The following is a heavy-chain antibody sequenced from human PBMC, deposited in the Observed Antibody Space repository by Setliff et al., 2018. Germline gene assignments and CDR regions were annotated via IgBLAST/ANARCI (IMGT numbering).Heavy chain of an antibody. J-gene: IGHJ5*02. CDR1: GGSISTGNYY. Sequence: SETLSLTCTVSGGSISTGNYYWSWIRQHPGKGLEWIGYSHYSGSTYYNPSLKSRVIISVDTSKNQFSLKLRSVTAADTAVYYCAGDSRRRFDPWGQGTLVTVSS. CDR3: AGDSRRRFDP. CDR2: SHYSGST. V-gene: IGHV4-31*03.